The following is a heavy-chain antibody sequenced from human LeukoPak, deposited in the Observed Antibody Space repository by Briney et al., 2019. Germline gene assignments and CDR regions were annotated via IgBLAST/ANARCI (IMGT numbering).Heavy chain of an antibody. D-gene: IGHD6-19*01. CDR3: ARVGVGTVAGNYFDD. J-gene: IGHJ4*02. CDR2: IYGDGGT. CDR1: GFSVSNSY. V-gene: IGHV3-53*04. Sequence: GGSLRLSCTASGFSVSNSYMTWVRQAPGEGLEWVSLIYGDGGTFYADSVKGRFTISRHNFENTLYLQMNSLRAEDTAVYHCARVGVGTVAGNYFDDWGQGTLVTVSS.